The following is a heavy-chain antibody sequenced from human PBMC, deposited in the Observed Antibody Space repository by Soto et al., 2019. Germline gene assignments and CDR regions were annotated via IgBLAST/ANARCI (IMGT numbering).Heavy chain of an antibody. J-gene: IGHJ6*02. D-gene: IGHD3-10*01. CDR2: ISSGGITI. CDR3: ARDPGSYYAMNX. V-gene: IGHV3-11*01. CDR1: GFTFSDYY. Sequence: WGSLKLSCAASGFTFSDYYMTWIRQAPGEGLEWLEYISSGGITIYYEDSVKGRFTVSRDNAKNSMYLQMNNLRVEDTAVYYCARDPGSYYAMNXWGQGTTVTVS.